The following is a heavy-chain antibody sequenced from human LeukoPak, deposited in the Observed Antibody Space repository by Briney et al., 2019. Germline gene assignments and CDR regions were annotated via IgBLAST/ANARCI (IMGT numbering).Heavy chain of an antibody. D-gene: IGHD3-3*01. J-gene: IGHJ4*02. CDR3: ARGSDYDFLPYLLDY. CDR2: MNPNSGNT. V-gene: IGHV1-8*01. Sequence: ASVKVSCKASGYTFTSYDINWVRPATGQGLEWMGWMNPNSGNTGYAQKFQGRVTMTRNTSISTAYMELSSLRSEDTAVYYCARGSDYDFLPYLLDYWGQGTLVTVSS. CDR1: GYTFTSYD.